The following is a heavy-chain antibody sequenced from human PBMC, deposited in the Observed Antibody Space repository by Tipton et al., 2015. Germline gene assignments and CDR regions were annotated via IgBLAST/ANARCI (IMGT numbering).Heavy chain of an antibody. CDR3: ARGSAARPGH. Sequence: TLSLTCTVSGGSVSGYWWSWVRQPPGKGLEWVGYIPNTGGSNFNPSLKSRLTMSVDTSKNQVSLKLSSVTIADTAVYFCARGSAARPGHWGQGTLVTVSS. D-gene: IGHD6-6*01. J-gene: IGHJ4*02. V-gene: IGHV4-59*07. CDR1: GGSVSGYW. CDR2: IPNTGGS.